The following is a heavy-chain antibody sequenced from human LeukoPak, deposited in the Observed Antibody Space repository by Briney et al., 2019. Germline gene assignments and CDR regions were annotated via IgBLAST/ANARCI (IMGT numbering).Heavy chain of an antibody. CDR2: IYHSGST. CDR1: GYSISSGYY. CDR3: ARGGVIRWPPDS. J-gene: IGHJ4*02. D-gene: IGHD3-16*02. V-gene: IGHV4-38-2*02. Sequence: SSETLSLTCTVSGYSISSGYYWGWIWRPPGKGLEWIGSIYHSGSTYYNPSLKSRVTISVDTSKNQFSLKVRSVTAADTAVYFCARGGVIRWPPDSWGQGTLVTVSS.